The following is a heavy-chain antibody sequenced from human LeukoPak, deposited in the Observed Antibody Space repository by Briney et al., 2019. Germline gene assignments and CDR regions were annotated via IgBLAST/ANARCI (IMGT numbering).Heavy chain of an antibody. V-gene: IGHV3-23*01. CDR2: ISGSGGST. D-gene: IGHD1-26*01. CDR3: AKDLGGATAYYYYYMDV. Sequence: GGSLRLSCAASGFTFSSYAMSWVRQAPGKGLEWVSAISGSGGSTYSADSVKGRFTISRDNSKNTLYLQMNSLRGEDTALYYCAKDLGGATAYYYYYMDVWGKGTTVTISS. CDR1: GFTFSSYA. J-gene: IGHJ6*03.